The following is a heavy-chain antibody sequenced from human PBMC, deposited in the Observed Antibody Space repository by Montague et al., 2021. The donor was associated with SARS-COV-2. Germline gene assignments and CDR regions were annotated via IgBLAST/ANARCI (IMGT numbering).Heavy chain of an antibody. CDR3: ARLRDGVVPSPILGVGPYYSYDYMDV. D-gene: IGHD3-10*01. J-gene: IGHJ6*03. V-gene: IGHV4-34*01. CDR1: GTSFSGHY. CDR2: INHGGST. Sequence: SETLSLTCAVHGTSFSGHYWNWIRQPPGKGLEWIGEINHGGSTKYSPSLKSRLTISADTSKNQFSLKLTSVAAADTAVYYCARLRDGVVPSPILGVGPYYSYDYMDVWGRGTTVTVSS.